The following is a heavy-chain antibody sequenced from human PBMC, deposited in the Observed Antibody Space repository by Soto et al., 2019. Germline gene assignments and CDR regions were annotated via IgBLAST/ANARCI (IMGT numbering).Heavy chain of an antibody. D-gene: IGHD3-3*01. CDR2: IYYSGST. Sequence: SETLSLTCTVSGGSISSSSYYWGWIRQPPGKGLEWIGSIYYSGSTYYNPSLKSRVTISVDTSKNQFFLKLSSVTAADTAVYYCARQGRTIFGVVIGWFDPWGQGTLVTVSS. CDR3: ARQGRTIFGVVIGWFDP. CDR1: GGSISSSSYY. J-gene: IGHJ5*02. V-gene: IGHV4-39*01.